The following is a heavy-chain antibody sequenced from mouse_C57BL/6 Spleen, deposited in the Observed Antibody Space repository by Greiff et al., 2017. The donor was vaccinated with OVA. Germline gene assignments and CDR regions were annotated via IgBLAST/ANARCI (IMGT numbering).Heavy chain of an antibody. D-gene: IGHD4-1*01. J-gene: IGHJ3*01. CDR1: GYAFSSYW. Sequence: QVQLKESGAELVKPGASVKISCKASGYAFSSYWMNWVKQRPRKGLEWIGQIYPGDGDTNYNGKFKGKATLTADKSSSTAYMQLSSLTSEDAAVYFCARGGGTGPAWFAYWGQGTLVTVSA. V-gene: IGHV1-80*01. CDR3: ARGGGTGPAWFAY. CDR2: IYPGDGDT.